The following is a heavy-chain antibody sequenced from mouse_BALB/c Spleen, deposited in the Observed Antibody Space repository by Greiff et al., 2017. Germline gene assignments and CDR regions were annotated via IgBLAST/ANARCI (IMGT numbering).Heavy chain of an antibody. CDR3: DRGLRSTMITTSAMDY. J-gene: IGHJ4*01. V-gene: IGHV2-6-7*01. CDR2: IWGDGST. D-gene: IGHD2-4*01. CDR1: GFSLTGYG. Sequence: QVQLKESGPGLVAPSQSLSITCTVSGFSLTGYGVNWVRQPPGKGLEWLGMIWGDGSTDYNSALKSRLSISKDNSKSQVFLQMNSLQTDDTARYYCDRGLRSTMITTSAMDYWGQGTSVTVSS.